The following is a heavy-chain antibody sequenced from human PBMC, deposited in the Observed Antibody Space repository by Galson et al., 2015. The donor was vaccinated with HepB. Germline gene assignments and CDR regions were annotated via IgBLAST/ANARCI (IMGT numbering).Heavy chain of an antibody. CDR3: ARDSSGFAPPIYYFDF. CDR1: GFTFSSYA. D-gene: IGHD3-22*01. Sequence: SLRLSCAASGFTFSSYAMTWVRQAPGKELEWVSSISGSGGSTYYADSVKGRFTISRDNSKNTLYLQMNCLRVEDTAVYYCARDSSGFAPPIYYFDFWGQGTLVTVSS. V-gene: IGHV3-23*01. CDR2: ISGSGGST. J-gene: IGHJ4*02.